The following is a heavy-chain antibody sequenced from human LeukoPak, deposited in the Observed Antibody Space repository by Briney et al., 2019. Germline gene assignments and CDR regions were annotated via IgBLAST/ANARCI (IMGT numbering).Heavy chain of an antibody. CDR3: ARGLYYYGSGSPNWFDP. CDR1: GHSISSYY. V-gene: IGHV4-59*07. Sequence: PSDTPSLTCTVSGHSISSYYWSWIPQPPGKGLEWIGYIYYSGSTNYNPSLKSRVTISVDTSKNQFSLKLSSVTAADTAVYYCARGLYYYGSGSPNWFDPWGQGTLVTVPS. D-gene: IGHD3-10*01. CDR2: IYYSGST. J-gene: IGHJ5*02.